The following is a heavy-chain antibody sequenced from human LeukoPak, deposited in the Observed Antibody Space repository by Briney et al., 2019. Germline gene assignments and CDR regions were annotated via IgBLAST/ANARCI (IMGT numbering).Heavy chain of an antibody. D-gene: IGHD3-3*01. Sequence: SETLSLTCAVYGGSFSGYYRSWIRQPPGKGLEWIGEINHSGSTNYNPSLKSRVIISVDTSKNQSSLKLSSVTGADTAVYYCARARGRITIFGVVMFDYWGQGTLVTVSS. CDR3: ARARGRITIFGVVMFDY. CDR2: INHSGST. V-gene: IGHV4-34*01. J-gene: IGHJ4*02. CDR1: GGSFSGYY.